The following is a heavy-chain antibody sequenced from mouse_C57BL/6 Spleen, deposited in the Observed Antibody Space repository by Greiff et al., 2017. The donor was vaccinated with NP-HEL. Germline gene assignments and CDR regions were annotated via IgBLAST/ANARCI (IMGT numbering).Heavy chain of an antibody. V-gene: IGHV5-4*01. J-gene: IGHJ4*01. D-gene: IGHD1-1*01. Sequence: DVKLVESGGGLVKPGGSLKLSCAASGFTFSSYAMSWVRQTPEKRLEWVATISDGGSYTYYPDNVKGRFTISRDNAKNNLYLQMSHLKSEDTAMYYCARDPTTVVATDAMDYWGQGTSVTVSS. CDR1: GFTFSSYA. CDR3: ARDPTTVVATDAMDY. CDR2: ISDGGSYT.